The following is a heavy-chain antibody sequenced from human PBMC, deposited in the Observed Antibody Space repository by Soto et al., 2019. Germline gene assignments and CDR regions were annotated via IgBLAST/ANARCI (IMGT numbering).Heavy chain of an antibody. J-gene: IGHJ4*02. CDR2: ISSNGAST. D-gene: IGHD2-15*01. CDR1: GFTFISYA. CDR3: VKDRCVDY. Sequence: SLRLSCSVSGFTFISYAMHWVRQAPGKGLQYVASISSNGASTYYADSVKGRFTISRDNSKNTLYLQMSSLRADDTAVYYCVKDRCVDYWGQGTLVTVSS. V-gene: IGHV3-64D*06.